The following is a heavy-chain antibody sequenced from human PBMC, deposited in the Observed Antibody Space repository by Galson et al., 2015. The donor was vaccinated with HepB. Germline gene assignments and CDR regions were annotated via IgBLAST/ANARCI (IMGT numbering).Heavy chain of an antibody. D-gene: IGHD3-3*01. V-gene: IGHV3-30-3*01. Sequence: SLRLSCAASGFTFSSYAMHWVRQAPGKGLEWMAVISYDGSNKYYADSVKGRFTVSRDNSKNTLYPQMNSLRAEDTAVYYCARDGKRYYDFWSGYSNWFDPWGQGTLVTVAS. CDR1: GFTFSSYA. J-gene: IGHJ5*02. CDR2: ISYDGSNK. CDR3: ARDGKRYYDFWSGYSNWFDP.